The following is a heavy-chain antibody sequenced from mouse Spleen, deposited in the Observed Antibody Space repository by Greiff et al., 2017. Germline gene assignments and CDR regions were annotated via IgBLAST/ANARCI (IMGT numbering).Heavy chain of an antibody. CDR1: GYTFTNYW. V-gene: IGHV1-59*01. D-gene: IGHD1-1*01. CDR2: IDPSDSST. J-gene: IGHJ4*01. Sequence: VQLQQPGAELVRPGPSVRFSCKASGYTFTNYWMNWVKQRPGKGLEWIGLIDPSDSSTTYNQKFKGKATLTVDTSSSTAYMHLSSLTSEDSAVYYCARLGTTVEGYGGQGTSVTVSS. CDR3: ARLGTTVEGY.